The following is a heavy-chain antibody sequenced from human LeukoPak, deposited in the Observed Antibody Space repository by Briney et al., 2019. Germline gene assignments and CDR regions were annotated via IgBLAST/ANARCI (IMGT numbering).Heavy chain of an antibody. D-gene: IGHD1-26*01. CDR1: GGSFSGYY. J-gene: IGHJ6*03. Sequence: KASETLSLTCAVYGGSFSGYYWSWIRQPPGKGLEWIGEINHSGSTNYNPSLKSRVTISVDTSKNQFSLKLSSVTAADTAVYYCAREGATVLYYYYYMDVWGKGTTVTISS. CDR3: AREGATVLYYYYYMDV. V-gene: IGHV4-34*01. CDR2: INHSGST.